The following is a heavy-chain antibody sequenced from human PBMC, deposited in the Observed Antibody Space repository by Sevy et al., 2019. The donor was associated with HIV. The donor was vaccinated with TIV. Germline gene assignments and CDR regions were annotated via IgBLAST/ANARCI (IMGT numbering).Heavy chain of an antibody. J-gene: IGHJ3*02. Sequence: GGSLRLSCAASGFIVSSNYMSWVRQAPGKGLKWVAVISYDGSSKYYAESVKGRFTISRDNSKNTLYLQISSLRAEDTAVYYCAKESGSYYDFWSGHDAFDIWGQGTMVTVSS. CDR1: GFIVSSNY. CDR2: ISYDGSSK. V-gene: IGHV3-30*18. CDR3: AKESGSYYDFWSGHDAFDI. D-gene: IGHD3-3*01.